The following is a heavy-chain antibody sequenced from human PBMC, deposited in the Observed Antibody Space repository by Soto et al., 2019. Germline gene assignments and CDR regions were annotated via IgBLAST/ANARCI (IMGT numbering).Heavy chain of an antibody. Sequence: GGSLRLSCAASGFTFSDYSVGWVRQSPGKGLEGVANIKQDGGEEDYVDSVKGRLTISRDNAKNSLYLQMNSLRAEDTAVYYCARIYYTSRGPTKYRAFEFWGQGTMVTVSS. CDR3: ARIYYTSRGPTKYRAFEF. D-gene: IGHD3-22*01. CDR2: IKQDGGEE. V-gene: IGHV3-7*01. J-gene: IGHJ3*01. CDR1: GFTFSDYS.